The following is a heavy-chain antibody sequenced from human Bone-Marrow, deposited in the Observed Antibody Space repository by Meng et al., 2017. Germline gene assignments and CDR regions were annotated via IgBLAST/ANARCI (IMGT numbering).Heavy chain of an antibody. CDR2: IKSKTDGETT. D-gene: IGHD3-9*01. Sequence: GGSLRLSCAASGFTFSNAWMTWVRQAPGKGLEWVGRIKSKTDGETTDYAAPVKGSFTISRDDSKNTLYLQMNSLKTEDTAVYYCTTDSSDILTGYTDWGQGTLVTVSS. V-gene: IGHV3-15*01. J-gene: IGHJ4*02. CDR1: GFTFSNAW. CDR3: TTDSSDILTGYTD.